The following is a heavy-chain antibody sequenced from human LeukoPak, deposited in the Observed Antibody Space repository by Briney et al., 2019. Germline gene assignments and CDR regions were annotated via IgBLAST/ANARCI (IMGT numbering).Heavy chain of an antibody. CDR3: AGDSELTGDRVEY. V-gene: IGHV3-48*03. CDR2: ISTSGST. Sequence: PGGSLRLSCAASGFTLSSYEMNWVRQAPGKGLEWVSYISTSGSTHYADSVKGRFTISRDAAKNLLYLQMNSLRAEDTAVYYCAGDSELTGDRVEYWGQGTLVTVSS. CDR1: GFTLSSYE. J-gene: IGHJ4*02. D-gene: IGHD5-24*01.